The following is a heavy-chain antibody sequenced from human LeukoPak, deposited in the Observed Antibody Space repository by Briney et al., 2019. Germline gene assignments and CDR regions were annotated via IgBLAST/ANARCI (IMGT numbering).Heavy chain of an antibody. CDR2: LRGDGST. V-gene: IGHV3-23*01. CDR3: AKASWVSSADAVL. D-gene: IGHD3-16*01. J-gene: IGHJ4*02. CDR1: GFTFSSYA. Sequence: GGSLRLSCVASGFTFSSYAMSWVRQAPARGLEWVASLRGDGSTFCADSVKGRFTLSRDESRNTVYLQLTYLRVEDTAVYYCAKASWVSSADAVLWGQGTPVTVSS.